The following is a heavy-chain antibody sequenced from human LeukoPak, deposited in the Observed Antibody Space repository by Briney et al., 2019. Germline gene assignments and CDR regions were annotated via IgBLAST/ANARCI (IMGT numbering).Heavy chain of an antibody. Sequence: GASVKVSCKAYGYTFMSHGISGVRQAPGQGLEWMGWISGSSSNTNYAQRLQGRVTMPTDTSTTTAYMELRSLRSDDTAVYYCARDKPSQHRTDGFDIWGQGTKVTVSS. J-gene: IGHJ3*02. CDR3: ARDKPSQHRTDGFDI. CDR1: GYTFMSHG. CDR2: ISGSSSNT. V-gene: IGHV1-18*01.